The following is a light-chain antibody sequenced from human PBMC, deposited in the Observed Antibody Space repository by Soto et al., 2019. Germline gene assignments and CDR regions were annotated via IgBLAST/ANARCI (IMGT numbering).Light chain of an antibody. CDR1: RSVTNSH. Sequence: AFSRPPVIESMFPGEGATLACRASRSVTNSHLAWHQQTPGQTPRLLIYGSSSRATGIPDRFSGSGSGTDFTLSVSRLEPEDFAVYFCQQYGSSPATFGQGVNVDI. CDR3: QQYGSSPAT. V-gene: IGKV3-20*01. CDR2: GSS. J-gene: IGKJ1*01.